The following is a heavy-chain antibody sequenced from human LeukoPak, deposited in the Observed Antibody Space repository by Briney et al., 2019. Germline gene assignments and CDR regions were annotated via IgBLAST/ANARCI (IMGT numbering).Heavy chain of an antibody. J-gene: IGHJ3*02. Sequence: GGSLRLSCAASGFTLSSYEMNWVRQATGKGLEWVSYISSSGSTKYYADSVKGRFTISRDNAKNSLYLQMNSLRAEDTAVYYCAREASMYYYESSGYDDAFDIWGQGTMVTVSS. CDR1: GFTLSSYE. CDR2: ISSSGSTK. D-gene: IGHD3-22*01. V-gene: IGHV3-48*03. CDR3: AREASMYYYESSGYDDAFDI.